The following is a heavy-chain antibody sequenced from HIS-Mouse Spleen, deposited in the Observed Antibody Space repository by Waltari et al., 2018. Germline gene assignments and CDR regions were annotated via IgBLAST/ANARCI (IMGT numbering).Heavy chain of an antibody. CDR2: INHSGST. J-gene: IGHJ4*02. Sequence: QVQLQQWGAGLLKPSETLSLTCAVYGGSFSGYYWSWNRQPPGKGLEWIGEINHSGSTNYNPSLKSRVTISVDTSKNQFSLKLSSVTAADTAVYYCARMGPASGSYGDYWGQGTLVTVSS. D-gene: IGHD1-26*01. CDR3: ARMGPASGSYGDY. CDR1: GGSFSGYY. V-gene: IGHV4-34*01.